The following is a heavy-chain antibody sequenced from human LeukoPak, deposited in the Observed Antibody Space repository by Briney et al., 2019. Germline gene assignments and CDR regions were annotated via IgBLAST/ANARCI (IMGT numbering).Heavy chain of an antibody. CDR2: IKSKTDGGTT. D-gene: IGHD3-3*01. V-gene: IGHV3-15*01. Sequence: GGSLRLSCAASGFTFSNAWMSWVRQAPGKGLEWVGRIKSKTDGGTTDYAAPVKGRFTISRDDSKNTLYLQMNSLKTEDTAVYYCTTTRITIFGVAIDYWGQGTLVTVSS. CDR3: TTTRITIFGVAIDY. J-gene: IGHJ4*02. CDR1: GFTFSNAW.